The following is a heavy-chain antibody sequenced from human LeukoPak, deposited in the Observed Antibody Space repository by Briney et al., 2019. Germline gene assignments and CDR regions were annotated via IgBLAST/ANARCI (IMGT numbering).Heavy chain of an antibody. CDR3: ATGGAIASERQLVTFDY. J-gene: IGHJ4*02. V-gene: IGHV4-34*01. Sequence: SETLSLTCAAYGGSFSGYYWSWIRQPPGKGLEWIGEINHSGSTNYNPSLKSRVTISVDTSKNQFSLKLSSVTAADTAVYYCATGGAIASERQLVTFDYWGQETLVTVSS. D-gene: IGHD6-13*01. CDR1: GGSFSGYY. CDR2: INHSGST.